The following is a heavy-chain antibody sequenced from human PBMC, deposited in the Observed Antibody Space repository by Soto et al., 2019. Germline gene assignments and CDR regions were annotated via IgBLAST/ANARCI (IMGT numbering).Heavy chain of an antibody. J-gene: IGHJ6*02. Sequence: QVQLVQSGAEVKKPGASVKVSCTASGYTFTNYYIHWVRQAPGQGLEWMGIINPSGGSTTYAQKVQGRVTITRDTSTSTVYMELSSLRFADTAVFYCARMRVGPTTNYCYNGMDVWGQGTTVTVSS. CDR2: INPSGGST. D-gene: IGHD1-26*01. CDR1: GYTFTNYY. V-gene: IGHV1-46*01. CDR3: ARMRVGPTTNYCYNGMDV.